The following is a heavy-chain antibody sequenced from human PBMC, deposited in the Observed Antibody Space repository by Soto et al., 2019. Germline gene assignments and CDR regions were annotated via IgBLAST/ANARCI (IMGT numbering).Heavy chain of an antibody. D-gene: IGHD3-22*01. CDR3: ARGYYDSRDHPNPFAF. Sequence: PSETLSLTCTVSGASISSSYWSWLRQSPGKGLEWIGYIHYSGNSNYKPSLKSRVTISLDSTRSQFSLKMRSMTAADTAVYYCARGYYDSRDHPNPFAFCGQGTMVTVSS. CDR1: GASISSSY. V-gene: IGHV4-59*12. CDR2: IHYSGNS. J-gene: IGHJ3*01.